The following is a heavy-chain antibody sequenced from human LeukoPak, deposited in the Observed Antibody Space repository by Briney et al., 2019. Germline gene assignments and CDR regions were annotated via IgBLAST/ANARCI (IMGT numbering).Heavy chain of an antibody. J-gene: IGHJ4*02. D-gene: IGHD1-14*01. CDR3: ARDGSTGVDY. Sequence: SETLSLTCTVSGGSISSYYWSWIRQPPGKGLEWVGYIYYSGSTNYNPSLKSRVTISVDTSKNQFSLKLSSVTAADTAVYYCARDGSTGVDYWGQGTLVTVSS. CDR1: GGSISSYY. V-gene: IGHV4-59*01. CDR2: IYYSGST.